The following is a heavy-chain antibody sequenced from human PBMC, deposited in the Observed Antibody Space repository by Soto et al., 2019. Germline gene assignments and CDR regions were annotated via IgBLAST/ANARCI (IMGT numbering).Heavy chain of an antibody. CDR3: ASRYCSSTSWPDYYYYMDV. Sequence: GGSLRLSCAASGFTFSSYSMNWVRQAPGKGLEWVSYISSSSSTIYYADSVKGRFTISRDNAKNSLYLQMNSLRAEDTAVYYSASRYCSSTSWPDYYYYMDVWGKGTTVTVSS. J-gene: IGHJ6*03. CDR2: ISSSSSTI. D-gene: IGHD2-2*01. CDR1: GFTFSSYS. V-gene: IGHV3-48*01.